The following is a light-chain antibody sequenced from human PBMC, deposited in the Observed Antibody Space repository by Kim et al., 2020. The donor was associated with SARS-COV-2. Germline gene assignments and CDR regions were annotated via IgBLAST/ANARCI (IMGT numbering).Light chain of an antibody. CDR3: QQYYGYPWT. J-gene: IGKJ1*01. V-gene: IGKV1-5*01. CDR1: QSIADW. CDR2: GAS. Sequence: ASVGDRVTITCRASQSIADWSAWYQQKPGTAPKLLIFGASSLKSGVPSRFSGSGSGTDFTLTISSLQPDDFATYYCQQYYGYPWTFGQGTKVDIK.